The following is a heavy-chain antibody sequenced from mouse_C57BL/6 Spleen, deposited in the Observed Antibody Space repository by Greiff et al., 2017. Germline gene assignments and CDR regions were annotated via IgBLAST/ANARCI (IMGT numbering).Heavy chain of an antibody. CDR2: IHPNSGST. J-gene: IGHJ3*01. V-gene: IGHV1-64*01. D-gene: IGHD2-4*01. Sequence: VQLQQPGAELVKPGASVKLSCKASGYTFTSYWMHWVKQRPGQGLEWIGMIHPNSGSTNYNEKFKSKATLTVDKSSSTAYMQLSSLTSEDSAVYYCARCPYDYEDWFAYWGQGTLVTVSA. CDR3: ARCPYDYEDWFAY. CDR1: GYTFTSYW.